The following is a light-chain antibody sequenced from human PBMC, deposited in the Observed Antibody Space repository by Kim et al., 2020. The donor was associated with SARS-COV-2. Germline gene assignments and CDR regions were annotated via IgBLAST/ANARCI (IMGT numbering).Light chain of an antibody. J-gene: IGKJ2*01. V-gene: IGKV3-20*01. CDR2: GAS. Sequence: EIVLTQSPGTLSLSPGERATLSCRASQSVSSSYLGWYQQKPGQAPRLLIYGASSRATGIPDRFSGSGSGTDFILTISRLEPEDFAVYYCQQYGSSPMYTFGQGTKLEI. CDR1: QSVSSSY. CDR3: QQYGSSPMYT.